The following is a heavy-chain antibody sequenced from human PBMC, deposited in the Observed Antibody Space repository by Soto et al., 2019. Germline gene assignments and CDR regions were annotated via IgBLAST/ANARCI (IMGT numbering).Heavy chain of an antibody. V-gene: IGHV3-30-3*01. J-gene: IGHJ6*02. D-gene: IGHD6-13*01. CDR3: ARDASYQQQLEGWDYYYYGMDV. CDR1: GFIFSNYA. CDR2: IVYDGGSK. Sequence: AGGSLRLSCAASGFIFSNYAIHCVRQAPGKGLEWVAVIVYDGGSKYYADSVKGRFTVSRDNSRTALYLQMNSLSAEDTAVYYCARDASYQQQLEGWDYYYYGMDVWGQGTTVTVSS.